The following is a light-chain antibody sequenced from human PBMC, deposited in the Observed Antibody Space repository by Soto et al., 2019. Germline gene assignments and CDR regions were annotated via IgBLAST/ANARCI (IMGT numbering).Light chain of an antibody. V-gene: IGLV2-14*03. Sequence: QCALTQPASGSGSPGQWITISCTGTSSYVGGYNYVSWYQQHPGKAPKLMIYDVSNRPSGVSYRFSGSKSGNTASLTISGLQAEDEADYYCSSYTSTRSRVFGTGTKVTVL. J-gene: IGLJ1*01. CDR3: SSYTSTRSRV. CDR2: DVS. CDR1: SSYVGGYNY.